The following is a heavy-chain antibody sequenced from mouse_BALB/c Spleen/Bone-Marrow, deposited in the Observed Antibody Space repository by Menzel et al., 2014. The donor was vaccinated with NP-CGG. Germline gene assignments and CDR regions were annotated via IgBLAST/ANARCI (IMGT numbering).Heavy chain of an antibody. D-gene: IGHD1-1*01. Sequence: FNIKDTYMHWVKQRPEQGLEWIGRIDPANGNTKYDPKFQGKATITADTSSNTAYLQLSSLTSEDTAVYYCANYYYGYYFDSWGQGTTLTVSS. V-gene: IGHV14-3*02. CDR2: IDPANGNT. CDR1: FNIKDTY. J-gene: IGHJ2*01. CDR3: ANYYYGYYFDS.